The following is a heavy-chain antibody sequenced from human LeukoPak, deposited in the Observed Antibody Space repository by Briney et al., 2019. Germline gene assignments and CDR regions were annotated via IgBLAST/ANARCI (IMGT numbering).Heavy chain of an antibody. CDR2: ISGSDGNT. J-gene: IGHJ4*02. D-gene: IGHD3-3*01. Sequence: GGSLRLSCAATGFTFSNYAMSWVRQAPGKGLECVSTISGSDGNTYYADSVKGRFTISRDNSKNTLYLQMNSLRAEDTAVYYCAKNGPYGFLEWLSDYWGQGTLVTVSS. CDR1: GFTFSNYA. CDR3: AKNGPYGFLEWLSDY. V-gene: IGHV3-23*01.